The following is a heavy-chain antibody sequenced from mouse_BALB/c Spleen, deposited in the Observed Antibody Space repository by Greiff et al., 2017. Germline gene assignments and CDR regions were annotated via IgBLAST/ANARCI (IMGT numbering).Heavy chain of an antibody. CDR2: ILPGSGST. J-gene: IGHJ4*01. CDR1: GYTFSSYW. CDR3: ARGILLRYEDY. Sequence: QVQLQQSGAELMKPGASVKISCKATGYTFSSYWIEWVKQRPGHGLEWIGEILPGSGSTNYNEKFKGKATFTADTSSNTAYMQLSSLTSEDSAVYYCARGILLRYEDYWGQGTSVTVSS. D-gene: IGHD1-1*01. V-gene: IGHV1-9*01.